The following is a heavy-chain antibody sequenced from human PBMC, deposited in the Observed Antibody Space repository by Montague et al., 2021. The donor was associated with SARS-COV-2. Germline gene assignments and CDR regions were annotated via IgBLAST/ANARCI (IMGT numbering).Heavy chain of an antibody. V-gene: IGHV4-4*07. CDR3: ARAIWHLDV. J-gene: IGHJ2*01. CDR1: GDSISRYY. CDR2: IYTGGNV. Sequence: SETLSLTCSVSGDSISRYYWSWVRQSDGKGLEWIGRIYTGGNVNYNPALQSRVSMSVDTSKSQVSLNVTSVTAADTAVYYCARAIWHLDVWGRGIVVTVSS.